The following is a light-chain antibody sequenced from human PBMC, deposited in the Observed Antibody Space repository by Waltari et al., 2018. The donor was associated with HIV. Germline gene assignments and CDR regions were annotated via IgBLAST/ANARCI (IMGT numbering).Light chain of an antibody. J-gene: IGKJ1*01. CDR1: HSLLYASNNKNF. V-gene: IGKV4-1*01. CDR2: LAS. CDR3: NQLFGIPRT. Sequence: EIVMTQSPDSLTVSLRERATINCKPSHSLLYASNNKNFLAWYQQKQGQPPKLRINLASTRESGVPDRFSGIGSETGFTLTISSLQAEDVAIYYCNQLFGIPRTFGQGTKLEI.